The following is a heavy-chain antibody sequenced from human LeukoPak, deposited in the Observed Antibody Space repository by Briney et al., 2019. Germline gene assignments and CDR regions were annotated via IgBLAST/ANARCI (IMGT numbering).Heavy chain of an antibody. CDR2: IYYSGST. Sequence: SETLSLTCTVSGGSISSYYWSWIRQPPGKGLEWIRHIYYSGSTNYNPSLKSRVTISVDTSKNQFSLRLSSVTAADTAVYYCARGAGPIAAAGNFDYWGQGTLVTVSS. CDR1: GGSISSYY. CDR3: ARGAGPIAAAGNFDY. V-gene: IGHV4-59*01. J-gene: IGHJ4*02. D-gene: IGHD6-13*01.